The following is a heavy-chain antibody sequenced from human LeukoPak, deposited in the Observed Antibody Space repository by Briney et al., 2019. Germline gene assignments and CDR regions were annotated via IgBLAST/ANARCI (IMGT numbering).Heavy chain of an antibody. CDR2: LYYSGGI. CDR3: ARRADYFSTTGYDKFDY. Sequence: SETLSLTCTVSGGSITGYYWSWIRQPPGKGLEWIGYLYYSGGIDYNRSLKSRVTMSVDTSKNQFSLKLRFVTAADTAVYYCARRADYFSTTGYDKFDYWGQGSLVTVSS. J-gene: IGHJ4*02. V-gene: IGHV4-59*08. CDR1: GGSITGYY. D-gene: IGHD3-9*01.